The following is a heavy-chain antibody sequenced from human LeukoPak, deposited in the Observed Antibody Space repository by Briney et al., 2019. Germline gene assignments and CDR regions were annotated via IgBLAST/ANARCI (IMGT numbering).Heavy chain of an antibody. CDR1: GGSISSSNW. Sequence: SGTLSLTCAVSGGSISSSNWWSWVRQPPEKGLEWIGEIYHSGSTNYNPSLKSRVTISVDKSKNQFSLKLSSVTAADTAVYYCARVGLRFLEWLPHFDYWGQGTLVTVSS. V-gene: IGHV4-4*02. J-gene: IGHJ4*02. D-gene: IGHD3-3*01. CDR2: IYHSGST. CDR3: ARVGLRFLEWLPHFDY.